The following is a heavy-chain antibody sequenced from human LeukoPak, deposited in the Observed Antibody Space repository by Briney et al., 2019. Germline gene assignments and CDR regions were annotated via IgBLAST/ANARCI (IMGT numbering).Heavy chain of an antibody. CDR3: ARHNEAAAGPLDAFDI. V-gene: IGHV4-59*08. J-gene: IGHJ3*02. Sequence: KASETLSLTCTVSGGSISSYYWSWIRQPPGKGLEWIGYIYYSGSTNYNPSLKSRVTISVDTSKNQFSLKLSSVTAADTAVYYCARHNEAAAGPLDAFDIWGQGTMVTVSS. D-gene: IGHD6-13*01. CDR2: IYYSGST. CDR1: GGSISSYY.